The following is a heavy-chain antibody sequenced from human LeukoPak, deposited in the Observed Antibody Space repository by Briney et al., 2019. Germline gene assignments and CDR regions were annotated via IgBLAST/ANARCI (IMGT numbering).Heavy chain of an antibody. CDR2: ISSSSII. CDR1: VFTLSDYY. CDR3: H. V-gene: IGHV3-11*01. Sequence: GGSLRLSCAASVFTLSDYYMRWIRQAPGKGLEWISYISSSSIIYYADSVKGRFTISRDNAQNSLYLQMNSLRAEDTAVYFQHWGQGTLVTVSS. J-gene: IGHJ1*01.